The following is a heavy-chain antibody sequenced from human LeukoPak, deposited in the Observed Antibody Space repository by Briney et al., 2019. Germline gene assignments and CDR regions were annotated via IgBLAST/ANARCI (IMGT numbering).Heavy chain of an antibody. V-gene: IGHV4-59*01. J-gene: IGHJ5*02. CDR2: IYYSGST. Sequence: SETLSLTCSVSGGSISNYYWSWIRQPPGKGLEWIGYIYYSGSTNYNPSLKSRVTISVDTSKNQFSLKLSSVTAADTAVYYCARGVPYWFDPWGQGTLVTVSS. CDR1: GGSISNYY. D-gene: IGHD3-10*01. CDR3: ARGVPYWFDP.